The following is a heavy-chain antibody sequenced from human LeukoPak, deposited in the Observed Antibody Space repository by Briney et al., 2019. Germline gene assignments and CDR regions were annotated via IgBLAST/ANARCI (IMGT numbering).Heavy chain of an antibody. CDR2: ISSSGSTI. Sequence: GGSLRLSCAASGFTFSDYYMSWIRQAPGKGLEWVSYISSSGSTIYYADSVKGRFTISRDNAQNSLSLQMNSPRAEDTAVYYCAAGTREWEPYSLWGQGTMVTVSS. CDR3: AAGTREWEPYSL. CDR1: GFTFSDYY. J-gene: IGHJ3*01. D-gene: IGHD1-26*01. V-gene: IGHV3-11*01.